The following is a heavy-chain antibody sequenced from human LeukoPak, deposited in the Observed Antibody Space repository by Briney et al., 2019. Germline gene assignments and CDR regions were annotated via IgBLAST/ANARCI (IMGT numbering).Heavy chain of an antibody. CDR3: ARDVFHCSGGSCYESDY. D-gene: IGHD2-15*01. Sequence: GGSLRLSCAASGFTVSSNYMSWVRQAPGKGLEWVSVIYSGGSTYYADSVEGRFTISRHNSKNTLYLQMNSLRAEDTAVYYCARDVFHCSGGSCYESDYWGQGTPVTVSS. V-gene: IGHV3-53*04. CDR2: IYSGGST. CDR1: GFTVSSNY. J-gene: IGHJ4*02.